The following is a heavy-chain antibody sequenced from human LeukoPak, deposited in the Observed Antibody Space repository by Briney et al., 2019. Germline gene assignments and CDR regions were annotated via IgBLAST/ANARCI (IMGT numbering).Heavy chain of an antibody. J-gene: IGHJ4*02. D-gene: IGHD3-22*01. CDR1: GYTFTGYY. V-gene: IGHV1-2*02. CDR2: INPNSGGT. Sequence: ASVKVSCKASGYTFTGYYMHWARQAPGQGLEWMGWINPNSGGTNYAQKFQGRVTMTRDTSISTAYMELSRLRSDDTAVYYCARVTGIRRGYGLDYWGQGTLVTVSS. CDR3: ARVTGIRRGYGLDY.